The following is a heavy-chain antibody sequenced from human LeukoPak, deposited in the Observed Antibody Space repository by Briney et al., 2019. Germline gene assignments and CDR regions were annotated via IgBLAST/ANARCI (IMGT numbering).Heavy chain of an antibody. Sequence: SETLSLTCAVYGGSFSGYYWSWIRQHPGKGLEWIGYIYYSGSTYYNPSLKSRVTISVDTSKNQFSLKLSSVTAADTAVYYCAFQEVYMVRGVYWGQGTLVTVSS. J-gene: IGHJ4*02. CDR2: IYYSGST. D-gene: IGHD3-10*01. CDR3: AFQEVYMVRGVY. CDR1: GGSFSGYY. V-gene: IGHV4-31*11.